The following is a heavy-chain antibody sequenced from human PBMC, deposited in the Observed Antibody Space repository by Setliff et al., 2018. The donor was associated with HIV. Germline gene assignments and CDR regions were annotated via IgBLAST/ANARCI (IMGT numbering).Heavy chain of an antibody. Sequence: SETLSLTCTVSGGSISSGGYYWSWIRQHPGKGLEWIGYIYYSGSTYYNPSLKSRVTISVDTSKNQFSLKLSSVTAADAAVYYCARGRSRYYYDGSGYYVDYWGQGTLVTVSS. CDR1: GGSISSGGYY. CDR2: IYYSGST. J-gene: IGHJ4*02. D-gene: IGHD3-22*01. V-gene: IGHV4-31*03. CDR3: ARGRSRYYYDGSGYYVDY.